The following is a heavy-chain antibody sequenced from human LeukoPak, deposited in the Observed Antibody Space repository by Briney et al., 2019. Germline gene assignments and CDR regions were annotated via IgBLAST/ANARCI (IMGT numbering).Heavy chain of an antibody. V-gene: IGHV4-4*07. CDR2: IYTSGST. D-gene: IGHD5-18*01. CDR3: ARSTAKSRYYYYYYYMDV. CDR1: GGSISSYY. Sequence: SETLSLTCTVSGGSISSYYWSWIRQPARKGLEWIGRIYTSGSTNYNPSLKSRVTMSVDMSKNQFSLKLSSVTAADTAVYYCARSTAKSRYYYYYYYMDVWGKGTTVTVSS. J-gene: IGHJ6*03.